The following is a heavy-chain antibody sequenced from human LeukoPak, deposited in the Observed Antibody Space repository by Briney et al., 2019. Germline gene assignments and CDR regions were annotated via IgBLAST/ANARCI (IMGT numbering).Heavy chain of an antibody. CDR3: AREMFRSDY. Sequence: GGSLRLSCAASGFTFSSYSMNWVRQAPGKGLEWVSSISGSSNYIYYADSVKGRFTISRDNAKNSLDLQMNSLRAEDTAVYYCAREMFRSDYWGQGTLVTVSS. V-gene: IGHV3-21*01. J-gene: IGHJ4*02. CDR1: GFTFSSYS. D-gene: IGHD3-10*02. CDR2: ISGSSNYI.